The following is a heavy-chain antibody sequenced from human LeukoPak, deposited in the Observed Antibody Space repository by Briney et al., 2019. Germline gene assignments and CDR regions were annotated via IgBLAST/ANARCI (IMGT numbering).Heavy chain of an antibody. D-gene: IGHD6-19*01. Sequence: SETLSLTCTVSSGSISSYYWSWIRQPPGKGLEWIGYIYYSGSTNYNPSLKSRVTISVDTSKNQFSLKLSSVTAADTAVYYCARHGGWAFDIWGQGTMVTVSS. CDR3: ARHGGWAFDI. J-gene: IGHJ3*02. CDR1: SGSISSYY. CDR2: IYYSGST. V-gene: IGHV4-59*08.